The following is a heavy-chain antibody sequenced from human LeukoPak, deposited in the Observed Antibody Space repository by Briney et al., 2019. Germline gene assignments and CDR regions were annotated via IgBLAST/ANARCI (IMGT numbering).Heavy chain of an antibody. CDR2: IWYDGSHR. V-gene: IGHV3-33*01. D-gene: IGHD5-24*01. CDR3: VRDNAAADGALDY. Sequence: PGGSLRLPCVASGFTFSSHGMHWVRQAPGKGLEWVAVIWYDGSHRYYPDSVKGRFTISRDNSKNTLFLQMDSLRVDDTAVYYCVRDNAAADGALDYWGQGSLVTVSS. CDR1: GFTFSSHG. J-gene: IGHJ4*02.